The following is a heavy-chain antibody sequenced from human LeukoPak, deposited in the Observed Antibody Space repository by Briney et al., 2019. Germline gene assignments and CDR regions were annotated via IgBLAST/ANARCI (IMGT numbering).Heavy chain of an antibody. CDR2: IIPIFGIA. D-gene: IGHD3-22*01. CDR3: ARGRFRTDSSDAFDI. J-gene: IGHJ3*02. V-gene: IGHV1-69*04. CDR1: GGTFSSYA. Sequence: GASVKVPCKASGGTFSSYAISWVRQAPGQGLEWMGRIIPIFGIANYAQKFQGRVTITADKSTSTAYMELSSLRSEDTAVYYCARGRFRTDSSDAFDIWGQGTMVTVSS.